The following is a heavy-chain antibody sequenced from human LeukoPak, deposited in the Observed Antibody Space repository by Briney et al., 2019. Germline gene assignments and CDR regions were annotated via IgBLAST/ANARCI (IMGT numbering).Heavy chain of an antibody. Sequence: GGSLRLSCAASGFTFSSYSMNWVRQAPGKGLEWVSCISSSSSTIYYADSVKGRFTISRDNAKNSLYLQMNSLRAEDTAVYYCARDSVVGATTDYWGQGTLVTVSS. CDR3: ARDSVVGATTDY. D-gene: IGHD1-26*01. J-gene: IGHJ4*02. CDR2: ISSSSSTI. CDR1: GFTFSSYS. V-gene: IGHV3-48*01.